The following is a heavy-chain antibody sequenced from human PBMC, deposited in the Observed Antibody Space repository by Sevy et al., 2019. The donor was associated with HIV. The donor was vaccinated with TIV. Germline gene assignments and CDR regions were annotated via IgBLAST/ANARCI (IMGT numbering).Heavy chain of an antibody. D-gene: IGHD5-12*01. CDR1: GFTFSSYS. CDR2: ISSSSSYI. J-gene: IGHJ4*02. Sequence: GWSLRLSCAASGFTFSSYSMNWVRQAPGKGLEWVSSISSSSSYIYYADSVKGRFTISRDNAKNSLYLQMNSLRAEDTAVYYCARVKWLRFEDYFDYWGQGTLVTVSS. CDR3: ARVKWLRFEDYFDY. V-gene: IGHV3-21*01.